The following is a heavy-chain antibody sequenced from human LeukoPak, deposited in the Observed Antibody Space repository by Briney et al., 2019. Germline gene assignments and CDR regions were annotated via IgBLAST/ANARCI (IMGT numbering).Heavy chain of an antibody. D-gene: IGHD5-18*01. CDR2: INHSGST. Sequence: SETLSLTCAVYGGSFSGYYWSWIRQPPGKGLEWIGEINHSGSTNYNPSLKSRVTISVDTSKNQFSLKLSSVTAADTAVYYCARLVGYSYGNFDYWGQGTLVTVSS. V-gene: IGHV4-34*01. CDR3: ARLVGYSYGNFDY. CDR1: GGSFSGYY. J-gene: IGHJ4*02.